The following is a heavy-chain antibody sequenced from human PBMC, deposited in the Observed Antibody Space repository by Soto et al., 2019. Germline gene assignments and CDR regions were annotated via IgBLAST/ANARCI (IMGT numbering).Heavy chain of an antibody. D-gene: IGHD3-16*01. Sequence: GGIVRLTCAASVITFSKYGMSWVRQAPGKGLEWVSAISGSGGSTFYADSVKGRFTISRDNSKNTLYLQMNSLRAEDTAVYYCAKGRLRFVPWGQGTLVTVSS. CDR3: AKGRLRFVP. CDR2: ISGSGGST. V-gene: IGHV3-23*01. CDR1: VITFSKYG. J-gene: IGHJ5*02.